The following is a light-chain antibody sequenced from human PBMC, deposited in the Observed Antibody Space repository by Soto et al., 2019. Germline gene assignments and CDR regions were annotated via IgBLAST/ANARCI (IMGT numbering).Light chain of an antibody. J-gene: IGKJ2*01. V-gene: IGKV1-39*01. Sequence: IQMTQSPSSLSASVGDRVTITCRASQGIRNDLGWYQQKPGKAPKLLIYAASSLQSGVPSRFSGSGSGTDFTLTIDNLQPEDFASYYCQQSYSTPLYSFGQGTKLEI. CDR2: AAS. CDR3: QQSYSTPLYS. CDR1: QGIRND.